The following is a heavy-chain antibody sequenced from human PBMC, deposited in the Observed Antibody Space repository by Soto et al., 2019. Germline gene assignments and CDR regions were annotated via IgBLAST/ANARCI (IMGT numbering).Heavy chain of an antibody. V-gene: IGHV5-51*01. J-gene: IGHJ6*02. Sequence: RGESLKISCQSYGYSFTTYWIAWVRQMPGKGLEWVGSIHPGESDTRYSPSFQGQVTISADRSITTAYLQWSSLKASDTAMYYCARHEATYYNFYGMDVWGQGTTVTVSS. CDR3: ARHEATYYNFYGMDV. CDR1: GYSFTTYW. CDR2: IHPGESDT.